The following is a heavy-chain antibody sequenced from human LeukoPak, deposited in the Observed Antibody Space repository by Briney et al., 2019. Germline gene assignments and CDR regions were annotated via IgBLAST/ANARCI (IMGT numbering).Heavy chain of an antibody. Sequence: SGTLSLTCTVSGGSISSGSYYWGWIRQPPGKGLEWIASVYYSGDTYYNPSLKSRVTISVDTSKNQFSLKLSFVTAADTAVYYCPLVAEEGAMGYYFDYWGRGTLVTVSS. D-gene: IGHD2-15*01. CDR3: PLVAEEGAMGYYFDY. J-gene: IGHJ4*02. V-gene: IGHV4-39*07. CDR2: VYYSGDT. CDR1: GGSISSGSYY.